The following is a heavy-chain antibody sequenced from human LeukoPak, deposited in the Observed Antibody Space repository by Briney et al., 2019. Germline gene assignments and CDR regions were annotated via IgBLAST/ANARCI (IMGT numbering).Heavy chain of an antibody. J-gene: IGHJ4*02. D-gene: IGHD2-21*02. CDR2: INHSGST. V-gene: IGHV4-34*01. Sequence: SETLSLTCAVYGGSFSGYYWSWIRQPPGKGLEWIGEINHSGSTNYNPSLKSRVTISVDTSKNQFSLKLSSVTAADTAVYYCASVVVTAIRDWGQGTLVTVSS. CDR1: GGSFSGYY. CDR3: ASVVVTAIRD.